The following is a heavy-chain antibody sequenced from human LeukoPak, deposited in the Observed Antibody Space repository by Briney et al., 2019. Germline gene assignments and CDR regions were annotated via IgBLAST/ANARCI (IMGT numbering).Heavy chain of an antibody. CDR2: IYYSGST. CDR3: ARATAAGLNAFDI. J-gene: IGHJ3*02. Sequence: SETLSLTCTVSGGYISNYFWSWIRQPPGKGLEWIGYIYYSGSTNYNPSLKSRVTISVDTSKNQFSLKLSSVTAADTAVYYCARATAAGLNAFDIWGQGTMVTVSS. CDR1: GGYISNYF. D-gene: IGHD6-13*01. V-gene: IGHV4-59*01.